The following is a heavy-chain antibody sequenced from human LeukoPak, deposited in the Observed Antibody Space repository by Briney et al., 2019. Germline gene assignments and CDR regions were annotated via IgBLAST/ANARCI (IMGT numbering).Heavy chain of an antibody. CDR3: AKARDARFFDY. Sequence: GGSLRLSCAGSGRTFRSYWVSWVRQAPGKGLEWVANINQDGSEKYFVDAVKGRVTVSRNNAKNSLHLQMTTLRAEDTAVYSSAKARDARFFDYWGQGTLVTVSS. CDR2: INQDGSEK. V-gene: IGHV3-7*01. CDR1: GRTFRSYW. D-gene: IGHD5-24*01. J-gene: IGHJ4*02.